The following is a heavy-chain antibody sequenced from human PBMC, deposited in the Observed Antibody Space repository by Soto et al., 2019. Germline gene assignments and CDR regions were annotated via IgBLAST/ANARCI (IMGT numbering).Heavy chain of an antibody. J-gene: IGHJ6*02. D-gene: IGHD3-3*01. CDR3: ARDRPDFWSGRTYGMDV. V-gene: IGHV1-18*01. Sequence: ASVKVSCKASGYTFTSYGISWVRQAPGQGLEWMGWTSAYNGNTNYAQKLQGRVTMTTDTSTSTAYMELRSLRSDDTAVYYCARDRPDFWSGRTYGMDVWGQGTTVTVSS. CDR2: TSAYNGNT. CDR1: GYTFTSYG.